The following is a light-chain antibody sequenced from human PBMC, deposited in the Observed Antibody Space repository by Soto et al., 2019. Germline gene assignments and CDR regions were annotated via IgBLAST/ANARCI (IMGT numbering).Light chain of an antibody. V-gene: IGKV3-11*01. Sequence: DIGLTQSPATLSLSPGDRATLSCRASQSVSRYLAWYQQKPGQAPRLLIHDTSTRATGVPDTFSGSGSGTEFTLTISSLEPEDSAMYYCQQRFSWPPTFGGGTNVEIK. CDR3: QQRFSWPPT. J-gene: IGKJ4*01. CDR2: DTS. CDR1: QSVSRY.